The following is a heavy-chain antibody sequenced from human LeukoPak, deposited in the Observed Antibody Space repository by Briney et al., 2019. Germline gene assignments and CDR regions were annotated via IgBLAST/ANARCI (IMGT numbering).Heavy chain of an antibody. Sequence: ASVKVSCKVSGYTLTELSMHWVRQAPGKGLEWMGVFDPEDGETIYAQKFQGRVTMTEDTSTDTAYMELSSLRSEDTAVYYCATFPPNPAAELVFDYWGQGTLVTVSS. D-gene: IGHD6-13*01. CDR1: GYTLTELS. J-gene: IGHJ4*02. V-gene: IGHV1-24*01. CDR2: FDPEDGET. CDR3: ATFPPNPAAELVFDY.